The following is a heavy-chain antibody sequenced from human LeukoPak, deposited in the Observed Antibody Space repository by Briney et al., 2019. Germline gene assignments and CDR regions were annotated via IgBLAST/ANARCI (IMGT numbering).Heavy chain of an antibody. CDR2: IGTADDT. J-gene: IGHJ6*02. V-gene: IGHV3-13*01. CDR3: ARDGDIAAAGEDYYGMDV. D-gene: IGHD6-13*01. Sequence: PGGSLRLSCAASGFTFSRYDMHWVRQATGKGLEWVSAIGTADDTYYPGSVKGRFTISRENAKNSLFLQMNSLRAGDTAMYYCARDGDIAAAGEDYYGMDVWGQGTTVTVSS. CDR1: GFTFSRYD.